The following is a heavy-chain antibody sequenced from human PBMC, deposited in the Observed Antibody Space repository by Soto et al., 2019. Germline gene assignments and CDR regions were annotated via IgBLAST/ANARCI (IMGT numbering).Heavy chain of an antibody. J-gene: IGHJ4*02. CDR1: GFTFSSYA. V-gene: IGHV3-23*01. Sequence: PGGSLRLSCAASGFTFSSYAMIWVRQAPGKGLEWVSAISGSGGSTYYADSVKGRFTISRDNSKNTLYLQMNSLRAEDTAVYYCAKSAVPLVIKRPFAYWGQGTLVTVSS. CDR3: AKSAVPLVIKRPFAY. D-gene: IGHD3-9*01. CDR2: ISGSGGST.